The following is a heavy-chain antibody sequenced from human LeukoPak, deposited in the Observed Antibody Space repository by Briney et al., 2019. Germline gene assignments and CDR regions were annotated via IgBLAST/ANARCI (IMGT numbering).Heavy chain of an antibody. CDR2: IYYTGTT. J-gene: IGHJ6*03. Sequence: SETLSLTCTVSGGSISSTHYYWGWIRQPPGKGLEWIGTIYYTGTTYYNPSLKSRVTISVDTSKNQFSLKLSSVTAADTAVYYCARGKNTYYYYMDVWGKGTTVTVSS. CDR3: ARGKNTYYYYMDV. CDR1: GGSISSTHYY. V-gene: IGHV4-39*07.